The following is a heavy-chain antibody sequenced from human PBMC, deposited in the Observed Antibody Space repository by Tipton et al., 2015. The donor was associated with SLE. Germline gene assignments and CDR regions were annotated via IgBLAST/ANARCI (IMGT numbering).Heavy chain of an antibody. J-gene: IGHJ6*02. CDR2: IYPGDSDT. Sequence: VQLVPSGAEVKKPGESLKISCKGSGYSFTSYWIGWVRQTPGKGLEWMGIIYPGDSDTRYSPSFQGQVTISADKSISTAYLQWSSLKDSDTAMYYCARHITFMEGHSRGWYHYYYGMDVWVQGTTVTVSS. CDR1: GYSFTSYW. D-gene: IGHD6-19*01. V-gene: IGHV5-51*01. CDR3: ARHITFMEGHSRGWYHYYYGMDV.